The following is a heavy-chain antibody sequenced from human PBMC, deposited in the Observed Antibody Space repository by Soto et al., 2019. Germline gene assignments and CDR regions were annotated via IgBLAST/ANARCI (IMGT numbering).Heavy chain of an antibody. D-gene: IGHD2-21*01. Sequence: QVQLQQWGAGLLKPSETLSLSCGVSGGSLRDNYWSWIRQAPGKGLEWLGEINHYGTINYNPSLRSRVTISVDTSNNQVSLKLASVTAADTAVYFCARGGNIVRGRAAPFDYWGRGTLVTVS. CDR2: INHYGTI. J-gene: IGHJ4*02. CDR1: GGSLRDNY. V-gene: IGHV4-34*01. CDR3: ARGGNIVRGRAAPFDY.